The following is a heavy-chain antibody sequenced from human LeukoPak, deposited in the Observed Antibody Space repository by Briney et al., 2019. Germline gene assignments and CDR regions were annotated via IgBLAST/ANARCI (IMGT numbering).Heavy chain of an antibody. J-gene: IGHJ4*02. Sequence: GGSLRLSCAAPGFTFSSCSMNWVRQAPGKGLEWVSSITSRSSYMYYADSVKGRFTISRDNAKNSLYLQMNSLRAEDTAVYYCARDGVLGFYWGQGTLVTVSS. D-gene: IGHD4/OR15-4a*01. CDR3: ARDGVLGFY. V-gene: IGHV3-21*01. CDR1: GFTFSSCS. CDR2: ITSRSSYM.